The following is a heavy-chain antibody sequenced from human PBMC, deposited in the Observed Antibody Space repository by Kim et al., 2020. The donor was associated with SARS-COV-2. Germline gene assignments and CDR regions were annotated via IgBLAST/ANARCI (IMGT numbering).Heavy chain of an antibody. CDR3: AKSPSSGYYYFDS. Sequence: GGSLRLSCAASGFTFSNYAMSWVRQAPGKGLEWVSDISGSGGSTYYANSVKGRFTISRDNSKNTLYLQMNSLRAEDTAVYYCAKSPSSGYYYFDSWGQGTLVTVSS. D-gene: IGHD3-22*01. CDR1: GFTFSNYA. J-gene: IGHJ4*02. CDR2: ISGSGGST. V-gene: IGHV3-23*01.